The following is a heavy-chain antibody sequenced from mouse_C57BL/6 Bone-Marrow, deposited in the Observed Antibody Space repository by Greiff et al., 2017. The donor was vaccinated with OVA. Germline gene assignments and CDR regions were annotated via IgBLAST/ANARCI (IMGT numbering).Heavy chain of an antibody. CDR1: GFSLTSYG. Sequence: VQLQQSGPGLVQPSQSLSITCTVSGFSLTSYGVHWVRQSPGKGLEWLGVIWRGGSTDYNAAFMSRLSITKDNSKSQVFFKMNSLQADDTAIYYCAKKGANYYGSSYGAMDYWGQGTSVTVSS. J-gene: IGHJ4*01. CDR2: IWRGGST. D-gene: IGHD1-1*01. V-gene: IGHV2-5*01. CDR3: AKKGANYYGSSYGAMDY.